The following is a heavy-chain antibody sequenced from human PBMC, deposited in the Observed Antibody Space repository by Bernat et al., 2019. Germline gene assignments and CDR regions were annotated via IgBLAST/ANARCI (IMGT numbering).Heavy chain of an antibody. CDR2: IKSKPNGGTT. J-gene: IGHJ4*02. V-gene: IGHV3-15*07. Sequence: EVHLVESGGGLVKPGGSLRLSCAGSGFTFSNAWMNWVRQAPGKGLAWVGRIKSKPNGGTTDYAAPVSGRFTISRDDAKSTVYLQMNSLKTEDTAVYYCSTGGYYMDYWGQGTLVTVSS. D-gene: IGHD6-25*01. CDR3: STGGYYMDY. CDR1: GFTFSNAW.